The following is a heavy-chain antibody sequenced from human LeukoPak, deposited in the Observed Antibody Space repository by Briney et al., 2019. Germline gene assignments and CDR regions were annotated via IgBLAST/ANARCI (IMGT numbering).Heavy chain of an antibody. CDR3: AKDIYGDYVFYYFDY. V-gene: IGHV3-9*01. CDR1: GFTFDDYA. D-gene: IGHD4-17*01. Sequence: GRSQRLSCAASGFTFDDYAMHWVRQAPGKGLEWVSGISWNSGSIGYADSVKGRFTISRDNAKNSLYLQMNSLRAEDTALYYCAKDIYGDYVFYYFDYWGQGTLVTVSS. J-gene: IGHJ4*02. CDR2: ISWNSGSI.